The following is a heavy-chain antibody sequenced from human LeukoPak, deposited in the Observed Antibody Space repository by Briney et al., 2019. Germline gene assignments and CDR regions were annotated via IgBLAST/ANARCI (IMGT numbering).Heavy chain of an antibody. CDR2: INHSGST. V-gene: IGHV4-34*01. J-gene: IGHJ3*02. D-gene: IGHD1-26*01. CDR1: GGSFSGYY. CDR3: AREGSPDAFDI. Sequence: SETLSLTCAVYGGSFSGYYWSWIRQPPGKGLEWIGEINHSGSTNYNPSLKSRVTISVDTSKNQFSLKLSSGTAADTAVYYCAREGSPDAFDIWGQGTMVPSLQ.